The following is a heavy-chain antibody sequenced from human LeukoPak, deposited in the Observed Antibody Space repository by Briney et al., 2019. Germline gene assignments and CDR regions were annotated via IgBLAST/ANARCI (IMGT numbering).Heavy chain of an antibody. CDR3: AREPSGSGGYDY. D-gene: IGHD3-10*01. V-gene: IGHV1-2*02. J-gene: IGHJ4*02. Sequence: GASVKVSCKASGYTFTSYGISWVRQAPGQGLEWMAWISPNSGGTNYVQKFQGRVTVTRDTSISTDYMEINGLTSDDTALYYCAREPSGSGGYDYWGQGTLVTVSS. CDR2: ISPNSGGT. CDR1: GYTFTSYG.